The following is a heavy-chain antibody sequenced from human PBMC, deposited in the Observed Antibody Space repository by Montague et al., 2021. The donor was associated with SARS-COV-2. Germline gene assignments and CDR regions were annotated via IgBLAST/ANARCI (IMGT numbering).Heavy chain of an antibody. D-gene: IGHD5-24*01. J-gene: IGHJ6*02. V-gene: IGHV3-48*03. CDR2: ISSSGSTR. CDR1: GFTFSSYE. CDR3: ASDSGIEIPDYYYSMDV. Sequence: SMSISCDASGFTFSSYEMNWVRQAPGKGLEWVSYISSSGSTRYYADSVKGRFTISRDNAKNSLYLQMNSLRAEDTAIYYCASDSGIEIPDYYYSMDVWGQGTTVTVSS.